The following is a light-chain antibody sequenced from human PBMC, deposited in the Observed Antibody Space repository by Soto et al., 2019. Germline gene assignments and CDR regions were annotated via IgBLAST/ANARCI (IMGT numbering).Light chain of an antibody. Sequence: DIQMTQSPSTLSGSVGDRVTITCRASQTISSWLAWYQQKPGRAPQLLIYAASTLHSGVPSRFSGSGSGTDFTLTISSLQPEDFATYYCQHLNTYPITFGPGRRLEI. CDR1: QTISSW. CDR3: QHLNTYPIT. CDR2: AAS. J-gene: IGKJ5*01. V-gene: IGKV1-5*01.